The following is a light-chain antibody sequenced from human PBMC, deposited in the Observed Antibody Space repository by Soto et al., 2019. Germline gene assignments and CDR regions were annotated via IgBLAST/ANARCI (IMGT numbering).Light chain of an antibody. J-gene: IGKJ4*01. CDR1: QSVSTN. CDR3: QQYDDWPPLT. CDR2: GAS. Sequence: DKEMTQSPSTLSASLWDRATLSCRASQSVSTNVAWYQQKPGQSPRLIIYGASTRATGIPVRFSGSGSGTEFTLTISSLQSKDFAVYYCQQYDDWPPLTFGGGTKVDIK. V-gene: IGKV3-15*01.